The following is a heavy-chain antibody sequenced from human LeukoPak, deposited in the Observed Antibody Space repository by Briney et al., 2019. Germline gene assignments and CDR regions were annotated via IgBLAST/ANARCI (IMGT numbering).Heavy chain of an antibody. CDR1: GGSISSSNCY. CDR2: LSGST. D-gene: IGHD2-2*01. V-gene: IGHV4-39*01. Sequence: SETLSLTCTVSGGSISSSNCYWGWIRQPPGKGLEWLGSLSGSTYYNPSLKSRVTISGDTSKNQFSLNLSSVTAADTAVYYCARSVVVPAAFNWFDPWGQGILVTVSS. J-gene: IGHJ5*02. CDR3: ARSVVVPAAFNWFDP.